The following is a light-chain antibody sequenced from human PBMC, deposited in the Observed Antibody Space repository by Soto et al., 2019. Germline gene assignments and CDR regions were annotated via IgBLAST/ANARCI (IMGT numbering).Light chain of an antibody. CDR3: QHYGTSPT. CDR1: QSVTSDY. Sequence: EIVLTQSPGTLSLSPGERATLSCRARQSVTSDYLSWYQQKPGQAPRLLIYGASTRATGIPDRFSGRRSGTDFSLTISRLEPEDFAVYYCQHYGTSPTFGQGTKLEI. CDR2: GAS. V-gene: IGKV3-20*01. J-gene: IGKJ1*01.